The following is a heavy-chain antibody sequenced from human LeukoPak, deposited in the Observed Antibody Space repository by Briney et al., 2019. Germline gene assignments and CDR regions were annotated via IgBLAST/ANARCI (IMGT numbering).Heavy chain of an antibody. CDR3: ARDYDYVWGSLAY. CDR2: IIPILGIA. CDR1: GGTFSSYA. J-gene: IGHJ4*02. Sequence: SVKVSCKASGGTFSSYAISWVRQAPGQGLEWMGRIIPILGIANYAQKFQGRVTITADKSTSTAYMELSSLRSEDTAVYYCARDYDYVWGSLAYWGQGTLVTVSS. D-gene: IGHD3-16*01. V-gene: IGHV1-69*04.